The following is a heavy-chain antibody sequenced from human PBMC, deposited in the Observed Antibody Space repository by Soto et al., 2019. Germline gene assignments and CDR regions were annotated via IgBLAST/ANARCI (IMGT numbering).Heavy chain of an antibody. V-gene: IGHV3-33*01. D-gene: IGHD3-10*01. J-gene: IGHJ6*02. CDR3: ARDLEGYYGRGGMDV. Sequence: GGSLRLSCAASGFTFSSYGMHWVRQAPGKGLEWVAVIWYDGSNKYYADSVKGRFTISRDNSKNTLYLQMNSLRAEDTAVYYCARDLEGYYGRGGMDVWGQGTTVTVSS. CDR2: IWYDGSNK. CDR1: GFTFSSYG.